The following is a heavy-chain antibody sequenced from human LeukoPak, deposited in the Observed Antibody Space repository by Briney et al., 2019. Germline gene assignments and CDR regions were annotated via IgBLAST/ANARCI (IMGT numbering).Heavy chain of an antibody. J-gene: IGHJ3*02. V-gene: IGHV3-23*01. D-gene: IGHD3-22*01. Sequence: PGGSLRLSCAASGFTFSNYAINWVRQAPGKGLEWVSGISDSGGSTYYADSVKGRFTISRDNSKNTLFLQMNSLRAEDTAVYYCAKRCCERSGLDAFDIWGQGTMVTVSS. CDR3: AKRCCERSGLDAFDI. CDR2: ISDSGGST. CDR1: GFTFSNYA.